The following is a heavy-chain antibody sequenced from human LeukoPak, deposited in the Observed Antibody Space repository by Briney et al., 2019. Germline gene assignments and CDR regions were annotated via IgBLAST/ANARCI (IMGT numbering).Heavy chain of an antibody. D-gene: IGHD2/OR15-2a*01. V-gene: IGHV4-61*02. CDR2: IYDSGST. CDR3: AREYYSDWFDP. J-gene: IGHJ5*02. CDR1: GGSISSGSYY. Sequence: PSQTLSLTCTVSGGSISSGSYYWSWIRQPAGRGLEWIGRIYDSGSTNYNPSLKSRVTISVDTSKNQFSLRLNSVTAADTAMYYCAREYYSDWFDPWGQGTLVTVSS.